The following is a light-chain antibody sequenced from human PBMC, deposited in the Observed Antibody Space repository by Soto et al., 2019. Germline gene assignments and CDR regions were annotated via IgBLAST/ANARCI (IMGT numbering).Light chain of an antibody. CDR1: SSDVGGYNY. J-gene: IGLJ1*01. Sequence: QSAPTQPASVSGSPGQSITISCTGTSSDVGGYNYVSWYQQHPGKAPKLMIYDVSNRPSGVSNRFSGSKSGNTASLTISGLQAEDEADYYCSSYRSRSTLLYVFGTGTKLTVL. CDR2: DVS. CDR3: SSYRSRSTLLYV. V-gene: IGLV2-14*01.